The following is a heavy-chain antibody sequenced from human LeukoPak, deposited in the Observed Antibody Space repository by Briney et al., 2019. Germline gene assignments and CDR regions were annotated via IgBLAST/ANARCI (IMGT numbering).Heavy chain of an antibody. CDR1: GFIFTKYD. V-gene: IGHV3-13*01. D-gene: IGHD4-17*01. Sequence: GGSLRLSCAASGFIFTKYDMHWVRHVTGRGLEWVSGIDRDGVTYYSDSVKGRFTMSRENGENSVYLQLNSLRAGDTAVYFCARENLEYGDYAIDYWGQGVLVTVSS. CDR3: ARENLEYGDYAIDY. J-gene: IGHJ4*02. CDR2: IDRDGVT.